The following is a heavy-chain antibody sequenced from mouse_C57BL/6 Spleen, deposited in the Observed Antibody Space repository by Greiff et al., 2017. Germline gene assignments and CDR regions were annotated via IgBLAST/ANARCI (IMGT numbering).Heavy chain of an antibody. Sequence: QVQLQQSGAELVKPGASVKISCKASGYAFSSYWMNWVKQRPGKGLEWIGQIYPGDGDTNYNGKFKGKATLTADKSSSTAYMQLSSLTSEDSAVYFCARGGKDYYGSSSYFDYGGQGTTLTVSS. V-gene: IGHV1-80*01. D-gene: IGHD1-1*01. CDR3: ARGGKDYYGSSSYFDY. CDR1: GYAFSSYW. J-gene: IGHJ2*01. CDR2: IYPGDGDT.